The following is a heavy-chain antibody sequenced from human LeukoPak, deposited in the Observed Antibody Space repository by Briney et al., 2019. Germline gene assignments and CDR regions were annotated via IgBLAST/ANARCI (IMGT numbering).Heavy chain of an antibody. CDR1: GGSISSSNW. V-gene: IGHV4-4*02. D-gene: IGHD6-13*01. Sequence: SETLSLTCAVSGGSISSSNWWSWVRQPPGKGLEWIGEIYHSGSTNYNPSLKSRVTISVDKSKNQFSLKLSSVTAADTAVYYCARDSSSSPAPFFDYWGQGTLVTVSS. J-gene: IGHJ4*02. CDR3: ARDSSSSPAPFFDY. CDR2: IYHSGST.